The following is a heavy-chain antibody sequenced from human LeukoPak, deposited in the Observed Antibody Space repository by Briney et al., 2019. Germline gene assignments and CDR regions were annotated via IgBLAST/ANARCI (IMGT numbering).Heavy chain of an antibody. D-gene: IGHD5-18*01. CDR1: GFSFSDDW. CDR3: TRRRDTAKDYYYYGMDL. J-gene: IGHJ6*02. CDR2: IRSKANPYAT. Sequence: GGSLRLSCAASGFSFSDDWMSCVRQAPGKGLWWVGQIRSKANPYATAYAASVEGRFTMSRDDSKNTAYLQMNSQKTEDTAVYYCTRRRDTAKDYYYYGMDLWGQGTTVTVSS. V-gene: IGHV3-73*01.